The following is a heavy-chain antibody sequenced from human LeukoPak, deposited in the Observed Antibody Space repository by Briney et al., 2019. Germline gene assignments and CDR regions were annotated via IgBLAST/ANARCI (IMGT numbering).Heavy chain of an antibody. D-gene: IGHD1-26*01. Sequence: ASVKVSCKASGYTFPSYGFSWVRQAPGQGLEWMGWVSSYDGQTNYAQNFQDRITLTTDTLSTTVYLELRSLRYDDTAVYYCARVRGASWDPVFVLDYWGQGTLVTVSS. CDR3: ARVRGASWDPVFVLDY. CDR1: GYTFPSYG. J-gene: IGHJ4*02. V-gene: IGHV1-18*04. CDR2: VSSYDGQT.